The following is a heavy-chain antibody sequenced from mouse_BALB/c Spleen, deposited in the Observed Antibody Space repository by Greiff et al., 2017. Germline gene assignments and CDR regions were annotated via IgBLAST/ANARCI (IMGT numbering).Heavy chain of an antibody. Sequence: EVQVVESGGGLVKPGGSLKLSCAASGFTFSSYAMSWVRQSPEKRLEWVAEISSGGSYTYYPDTVTGRFTISRDNAKNTLYLEMSSLRSEDTAMYYCARASTMITTMGSFDYWGQGTTLTVSS. CDR1: GFTFSSYA. J-gene: IGHJ2*01. D-gene: IGHD2-4*01. CDR3: ARASTMITTMGSFDY. CDR2: ISSGGSYT. V-gene: IGHV5-9-4*01.